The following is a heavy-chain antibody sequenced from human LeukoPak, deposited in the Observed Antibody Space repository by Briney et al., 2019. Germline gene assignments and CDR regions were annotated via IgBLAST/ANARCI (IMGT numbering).Heavy chain of an antibody. V-gene: IGHV4-59*01. CDR1: GGSISSYY. D-gene: IGHD5-24*01. CDR3: ARPRLEMATTFYWYFDL. CDR2: IYYSGST. J-gene: IGHJ2*01. Sequence: SETLSLTCTVSGGSISSYYWSWIRQPPGKGLEWIGYIYYSGSTNYNPSLKSRVTISVDTSKNQFSLKLSSVTAADTAVYYCARPRLEMATTFYWYFDLWGRGTLVTVSS.